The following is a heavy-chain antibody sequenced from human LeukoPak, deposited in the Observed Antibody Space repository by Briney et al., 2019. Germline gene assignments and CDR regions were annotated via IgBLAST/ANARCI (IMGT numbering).Heavy chain of an antibody. CDR1: GFTFSSYS. J-gene: IGHJ4*02. CDR3: ASGYSSSWYDY. Sequence: GGSLRLSCAASGFTFSSYSMNWVRQAPGKGLEWVSSISSSSYIYYADSVKGRFTISRDNAKNSLYLQMNSLRAEDTAVYYCASGYSSSWYDYWGQGTLVTVSS. D-gene: IGHD6-13*01. V-gene: IGHV3-21*01. CDR2: ISSSSYI.